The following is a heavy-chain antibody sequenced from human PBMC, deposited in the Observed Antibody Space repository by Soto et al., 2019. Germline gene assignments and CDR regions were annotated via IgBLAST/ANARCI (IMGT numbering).Heavy chain of an antibody. J-gene: IGHJ4*02. CDR3: AKDYDGDYSFDY. V-gene: IGHV3-9*01. CDR1: GFTFDDYA. CDR2: ISWNSGSI. D-gene: IGHD4-17*01. Sequence: DVQLVESGGGLVQPGRSLRLSCAASGFTFDDYAMHWVRQAPGKGLEWVSGISWNSGSIGYADSVKGRFTISRDNAKNSLYLQMNSLRAEDTALYYCAKDYDGDYSFDYWGQGTLVTVSS.